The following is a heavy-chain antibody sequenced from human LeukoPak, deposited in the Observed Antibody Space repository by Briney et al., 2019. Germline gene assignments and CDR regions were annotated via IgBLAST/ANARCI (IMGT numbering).Heavy chain of an antibody. J-gene: IGHJ4*02. V-gene: IGHV4-39*01. CDR3: ASQYSGYDLISFKRPKKYFDY. Sequence: SETLSLTCTVSGGSISSSSYYWGWIRQPPGKGLEWIGSIYDSGSTYYNPSLKSRVTISVDTSKNQFSLKLSSVTAADTAVYYCASQYSGYDLISFKRPKKYFDYWGQGTLVTISS. CDR2: IYDSGST. CDR1: GGSISSSSYY. D-gene: IGHD5-12*01.